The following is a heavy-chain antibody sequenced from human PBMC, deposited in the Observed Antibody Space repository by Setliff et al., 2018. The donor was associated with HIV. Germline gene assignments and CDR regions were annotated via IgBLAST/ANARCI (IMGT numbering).Heavy chain of an antibody. Sequence: GESLKISCKGSGYTFSNYWIGWVRQMPEKGLEWMGIIYPGDSDTRYSPSFQGQVTISADRSISTAFLQWSGLKASDSAMYYCARHRHTSAWYATRHYFYMDVWGEGTMVTVSS. J-gene: IGHJ6*03. CDR1: GYTFSNYW. D-gene: IGHD6-19*01. CDR2: IYPGDSDT. CDR3: ARHRHTSAWYATRHYFYMDV. V-gene: IGHV5-51*01.